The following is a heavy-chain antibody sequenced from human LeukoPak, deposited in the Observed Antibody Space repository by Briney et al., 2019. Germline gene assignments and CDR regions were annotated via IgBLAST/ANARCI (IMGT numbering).Heavy chain of an antibody. J-gene: IGHJ2*01. Sequence: SGTLSLTCTVSGGSISSSSYYWGWIRQPPGKGLEWTGSGYYGASTYYNPSLKSRVTISVDTSKNQFSLKLSSVTAADTAVYYCASPKYCSGGSCYSGWYFDLWGRGTLVTVSS. CDR3: ASPKYCSGGSCYSGWYFDL. V-gene: IGHV4-39*01. CDR2: GYYGAST. D-gene: IGHD2-15*01. CDR1: GGSISSSSYY.